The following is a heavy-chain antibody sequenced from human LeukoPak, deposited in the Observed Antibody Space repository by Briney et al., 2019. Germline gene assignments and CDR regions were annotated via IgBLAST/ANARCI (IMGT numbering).Heavy chain of an antibody. Sequence: GGSLRLSCAASGFIFGRDSMNWVRQAPGRGLEWISYISRDSDIRYYADSVRGRFHISRDNARNSLYLQMNSLRADDTAMYYCVRLSYYYGMDVWGQGTTVTVSS. CDR1: GFIFGRDS. V-gene: IGHV3-48*01. CDR3: VRLSYYYGMDV. CDR2: ISRDSDIR. J-gene: IGHJ6*02. D-gene: IGHD5/OR15-5a*01.